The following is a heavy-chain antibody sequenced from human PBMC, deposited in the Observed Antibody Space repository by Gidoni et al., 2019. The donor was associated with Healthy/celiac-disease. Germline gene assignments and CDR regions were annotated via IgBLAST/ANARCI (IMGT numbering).Heavy chain of an antibody. CDR1: GFTFSSSA. CDR2: ISGSGGST. Sequence: EVQLLESGGGLVQPWGSLRLACAASGFTFSSSAMSWVRQAPGKGLEWVSAISGSGGSTYYADSVKGRFTISRDNSKNTLYLQMNSLRAEDTAVYYCAKASSSSWHRLGGMDVWGQGTTVTVSS. J-gene: IGHJ6*02. V-gene: IGHV3-23*01. D-gene: IGHD6-13*01. CDR3: AKASSSSWHRLGGMDV.